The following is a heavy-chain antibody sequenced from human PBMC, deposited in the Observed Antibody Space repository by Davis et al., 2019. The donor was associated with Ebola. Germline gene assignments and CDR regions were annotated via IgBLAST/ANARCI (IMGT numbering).Heavy chain of an antibody. V-gene: IGHV3-7*01. D-gene: IGHD6-13*01. CDR2: IKQDGSEK. J-gene: IGHJ4*02. Sequence: PGGSLRLSCAASGFTFSSYWMSWVRQAPGKGLEWVANIKQDGSEKYYVDSVKGRFTISRDNAKNSLYLQMNSLRAEDTAVYYCARDSYLSSSWYYFDYWGQGTLVTVSS. CDR1: GFTFSSYW. CDR3: ARDSYLSSSWYYFDY.